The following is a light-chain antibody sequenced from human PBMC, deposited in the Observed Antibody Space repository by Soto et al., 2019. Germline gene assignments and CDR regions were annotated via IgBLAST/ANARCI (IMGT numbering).Light chain of an antibody. CDR3: QQYASSPLT. Sequence: EIVLTQSPGTLSVSPGERATLSCRASQRVGRNYLAWYQQNPGQAPRLLIYDASSRATGIPDRFSGSGSGTDFTLTISRLEPEDFAVYSCQQYASSPLTFGGGTKVEAK. CDR1: QRVGRNY. CDR2: DAS. V-gene: IGKV3-20*01. J-gene: IGKJ4*01.